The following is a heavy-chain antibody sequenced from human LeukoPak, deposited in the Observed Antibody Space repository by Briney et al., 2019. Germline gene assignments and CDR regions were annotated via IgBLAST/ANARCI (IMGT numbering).Heavy chain of an antibody. CDR2: IHHSGNI. Sequence: PSETLSLTCAVSGGSISSDYWWNWVRQPPGKGLEWIGEIHHSGNINYNPSLRSRITLSVDKSNNQFSLNLSSVTAADTALYFCARSPGWYYYAYWGQGTQVTVSS. V-gene: IGHV4-4*02. CDR3: ARSPGWYYYAY. J-gene: IGHJ4*02. CDR1: GGSISSDYW.